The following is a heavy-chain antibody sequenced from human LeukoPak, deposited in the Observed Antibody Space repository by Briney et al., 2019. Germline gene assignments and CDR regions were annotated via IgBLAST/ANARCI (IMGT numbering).Heavy chain of an antibody. Sequence: GRSLRLSCAASGFSFDDYVMDWVRQAPGKGLGWVAGISYDGNNKYYADSVKGRFTISRDNSKNTLYLQMNSLRVEDTAIYFCAKVWRDDHISGSYRGLDHWGQGTLVSVSS. D-gene: IGHD3-16*02. J-gene: IGHJ4*02. CDR1: GFSFDDYV. CDR3: AKVWRDDHISGSYRGLDH. V-gene: IGHV3-30*18. CDR2: ISYDGNNK.